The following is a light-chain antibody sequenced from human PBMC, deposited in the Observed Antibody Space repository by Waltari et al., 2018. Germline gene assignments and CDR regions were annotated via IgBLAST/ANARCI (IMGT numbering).Light chain of an antibody. CDR3: QQRSNWPFFT. CDR2: DAS. V-gene: IGKV3-11*01. CDR1: PIVSSY. Sequence: EIVLTHYPATLSLSPGERATLSCRASPIVSSYLAWYQQQPGQAPRLLIYDASNRATGIPARFSGSGSVTDFTLTISSLEPEDFAVYYCQQRSNWPFFTFGPGTKVDIK. J-gene: IGKJ3*01.